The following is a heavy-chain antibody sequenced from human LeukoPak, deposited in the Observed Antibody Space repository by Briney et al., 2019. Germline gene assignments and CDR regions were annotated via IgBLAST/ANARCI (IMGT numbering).Heavy chain of an antibody. V-gene: IGHV4-34*12. CDR2: IFHSGST. J-gene: IGHJ3*02. Sequence: SETLSLTCAVYGGSFSGYYWGWIRQPPGKGLEWIATIFHSGSTYYNPSLESRVTISVDTSKNQFSLKLSSVTATDTAMYYCARHSQWGVVEWTFDIWGQGTMVTVSS. D-gene: IGHD3-16*01. CDR1: GGSFSGYY. CDR3: ARHSQWGVVEWTFDI.